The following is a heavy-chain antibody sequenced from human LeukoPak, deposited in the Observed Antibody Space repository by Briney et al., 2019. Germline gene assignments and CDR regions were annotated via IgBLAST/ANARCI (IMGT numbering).Heavy chain of an antibody. D-gene: IGHD4-17*01. CDR1: GCTFSKYA. V-gene: IGHV3-23*01. CDR2: IRSGGGGT. J-gene: IGHJ3*02. CDR3: ARDPNGDYVGAFEM. Sequence: PGGALRLSCAASGCTFSKYAMIWVRRAPGGGLEWVSAIRSGGGGTLYADSVKCRFTISRDNSKNTLFLQMNNMRAEDTAVYYCARDPNGDYVGAFEMWGPGTKVTVS.